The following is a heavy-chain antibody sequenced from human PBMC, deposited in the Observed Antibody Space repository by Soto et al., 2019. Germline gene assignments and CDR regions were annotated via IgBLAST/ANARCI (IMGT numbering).Heavy chain of an antibody. CDR2: IKPDGSEQ. J-gene: IGHJ4*02. Sequence: EVKLVESGAGLVQPGGSLRLSCAASGFTISTYWMHWVRQATGTGLVWVANIKPDGSEQYYVDSVRGRFTISRANAEHSLSLQTSSLRAEDTAVYYSAIALASAGILWGPAALVSVSS. CDR3: AIALASAGIL. CDR1: GFTISTYW. D-gene: IGHD6-13*01. V-gene: IGHV3-7*01.